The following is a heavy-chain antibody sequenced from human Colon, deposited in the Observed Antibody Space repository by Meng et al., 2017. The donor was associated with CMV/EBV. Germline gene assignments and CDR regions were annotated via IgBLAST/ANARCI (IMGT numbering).Heavy chain of an antibody. D-gene: IGHD3-22*01. CDR1: GYTFTGYY. Sequence: ASVKVSCQASGYTFTGYYMHWVRQAPGQGLEWMGWINPNSGGTNYAQKFQGRVTMTRDTSISTAYMELSRLGSDDTAVYYCARDKYYYDSSGYPTEYYFDYWGQGTLVTVSS. J-gene: IGHJ4*02. CDR3: ARDKYYYDSSGYPTEYYFDY. V-gene: IGHV1-2*02. CDR2: INPNSGGT.